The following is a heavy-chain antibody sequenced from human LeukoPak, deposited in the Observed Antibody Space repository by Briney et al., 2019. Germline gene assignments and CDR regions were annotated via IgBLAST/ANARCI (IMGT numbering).Heavy chain of an antibody. CDR1: GFTFSSHA. CDR2: ISSDGSYK. J-gene: IGHJ4*02. CDR3: ARDLGRITMVRGVIGY. Sequence: PGGSLRLSCAASGFTFSSHALHWVRQAPGKGLEWVAVISSDGSYKYYADSVKGRFTISRDNSKNTLYLQMNSLRAEDTAVYYCARDLGRITMVRGVIGYWGQGTLVTVSS. D-gene: IGHD3-10*01. V-gene: IGHV3-30*04.